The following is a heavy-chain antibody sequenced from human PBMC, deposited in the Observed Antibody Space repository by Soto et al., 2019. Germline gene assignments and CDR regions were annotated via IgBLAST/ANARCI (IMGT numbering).Heavy chain of an antibody. D-gene: IGHD6-25*01. V-gene: IGHV1-8*01. CDR2: MNPTNGKT. Sequence: QVQLVQSGAEVKKPGASVKISCKASGYTFTTYDINWVRQATGQGLEWMGWMNPTNGKTGYAQKFQGRVTMTRDTSISTVYLELSSVGSEDTAVYSCARRKERPGPIYFDYWGQGALGTVSS. J-gene: IGHJ4*02. CDR1: GYTFTTYD. CDR3: ARRKERPGPIYFDY.